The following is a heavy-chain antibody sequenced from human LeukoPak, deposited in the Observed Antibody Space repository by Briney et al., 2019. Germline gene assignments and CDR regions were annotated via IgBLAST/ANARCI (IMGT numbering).Heavy chain of an antibody. V-gene: IGHV4-59*01. CDR2: IYYSGST. Sequence: SETLSLTCTVSGGSISSYYWSWIRQPPGKGLEWIGYIYYSGSTNYNPSLKSRVTISVDTSKNQFSLKLSSVTAADTAVYYCARVGVFGVVIGYFDYWGQGTLVTVSS. CDR1: GGSISSYY. J-gene: IGHJ4*02. CDR3: ARVGVFGVVIGYFDY. D-gene: IGHD3-3*01.